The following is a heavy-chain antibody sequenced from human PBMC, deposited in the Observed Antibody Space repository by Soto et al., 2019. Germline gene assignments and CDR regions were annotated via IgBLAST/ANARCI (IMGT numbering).Heavy chain of an antibody. J-gene: IGHJ4*02. V-gene: IGHV4-30-4*01. CDR3: ARASSGYYPTHFDY. CDR1: GGSISSGDYY. Sequence: PSETLSLTCTVSGGSISSGDYYWSWIRQPPGKGLEWIGYIYYSGSTYYNPSLKSRVTISVDTSKNQFSLKLSSVTAADTAVYYFARASSGYYPTHFDYWGQGTLVTVS. D-gene: IGHD3-22*01. CDR2: IYYSGST.